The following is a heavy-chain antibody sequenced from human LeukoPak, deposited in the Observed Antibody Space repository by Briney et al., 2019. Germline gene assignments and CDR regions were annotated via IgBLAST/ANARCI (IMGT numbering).Heavy chain of an antibody. J-gene: IGHJ4*02. V-gene: IGHV3-21*04. CDR3: ASVSSLYGSGSSTDY. Sequence: GGSLRLSCAASGFTFSSYSMNWVRQAPGKGLEWVSSISSSSSYIYYADSVKGRFTISRDNSKNTLYLQMNSLRAEDTAVYYCASVSSLYGSGSSTDYWGQGTLVTVSS. D-gene: IGHD3-10*01. CDR2: ISSSSSYI. CDR1: GFTFSSYS.